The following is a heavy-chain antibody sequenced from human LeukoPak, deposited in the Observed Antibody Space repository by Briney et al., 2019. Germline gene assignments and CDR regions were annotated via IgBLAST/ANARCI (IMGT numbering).Heavy chain of an antibody. CDR1: GFTFSSYA. V-gene: IGHV3-48*01. CDR2: ISSSSSTI. CDR3: ARDWDTAEY. D-gene: IGHD5-18*01. J-gene: IGHJ4*02. Sequence: GGSLRLSCAASGFTFSSYAMSWVRQAPGKGLEWVSYISSSSSTIYYADSVKGRFTISRDNAKNSLYLQMNSLRAEDTAVYYCARDWDTAEYWGQGTLVTVSS.